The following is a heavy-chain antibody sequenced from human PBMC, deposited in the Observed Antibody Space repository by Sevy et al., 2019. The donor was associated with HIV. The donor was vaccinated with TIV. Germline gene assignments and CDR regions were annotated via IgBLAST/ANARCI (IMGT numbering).Heavy chain of an antibody. V-gene: IGHV4-59*01. D-gene: IGHD3-22*01. Sequence: SETLSLTCTVSGGSISSYYWSWIRQPPGKGLEWIGYIYYSGSTNYNPSLKSRVTISVDTSKNQFSLKLSSVTAADTAVYYCARAQYYYDSSGSYFDYWGQGTLVTVSS. CDR2: IYYSGST. J-gene: IGHJ4*02. CDR1: GGSISSYY. CDR3: ARAQYYYDSSGSYFDY.